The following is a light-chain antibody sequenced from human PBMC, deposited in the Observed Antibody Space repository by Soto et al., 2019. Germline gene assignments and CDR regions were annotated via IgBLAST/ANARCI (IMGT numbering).Light chain of an antibody. Sequence: QAVVTQSPSASASLGASVKLTCTLSSGHSSYAIAWHQQQPEKGPRYLMKLNSDGSHSKGDGIPDRFSSSSSGAERYLTISNLQSEDEADYYCQTWGTGIRVFGGGTKVTVL. CDR1: SGHSSYA. V-gene: IGLV4-69*01. CDR3: QTWGTGIRV. CDR2: LNSDGSH. J-gene: IGLJ3*02.